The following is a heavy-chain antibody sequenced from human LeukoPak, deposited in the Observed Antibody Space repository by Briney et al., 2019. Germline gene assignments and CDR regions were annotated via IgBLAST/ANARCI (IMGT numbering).Heavy chain of an antibody. V-gene: IGHV3-30*04. J-gene: IGHJ6*03. Sequence: GGSLRLSCAASGFTFSTYGMHWVRRAPGKGLEWVAVISYDGSNKYYGDSVRGRFTISRDNSKNTLYLQMNSLRAEDTAVYYCARDVMPAAGNNYYYMDVWGKGTTVTVSS. D-gene: IGHD6-13*01. CDR3: ARDVMPAAGNNYYYMDV. CDR1: GFTFSTYG. CDR2: ISYDGSNK.